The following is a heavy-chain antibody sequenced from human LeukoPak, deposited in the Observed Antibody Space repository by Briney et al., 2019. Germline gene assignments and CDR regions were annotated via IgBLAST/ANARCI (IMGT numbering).Heavy chain of an antibody. D-gene: IGHD5-24*01. CDR1: GGTFSSYA. J-gene: IGHJ4*02. Sequence: GASVKVSCKASGGTFSSYAISWVRQVPGQGPEWMGGIIPMFGTANYAQKLQGRVTITTDESTSTAYMELSSLRFEDTAVYYCARTEKFGDGYPVDYWGQGTLVTVSS. CDR2: IIPMFGTA. V-gene: IGHV1-69*05. CDR3: ARTEKFGDGYPVDY.